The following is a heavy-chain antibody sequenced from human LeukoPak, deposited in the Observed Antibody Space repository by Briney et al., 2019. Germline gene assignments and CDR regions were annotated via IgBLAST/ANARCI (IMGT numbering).Heavy chain of an antibody. J-gene: IGHJ4*02. CDR3: ARGSGSYHTAYMN. Sequence: PGGSLRLSCAASGFTFSSYAMNWVRQAPGKGLEWVSGTGSTGVSTFYADSVKGRFTVSRDNSKNTLSLQMNSLKASDTAMYYCARGSGSYHTAYMNWGQGSPVTVSS. V-gene: IGHV3-23*01. CDR2: TGSTGVST. CDR1: GFTFSSYA. D-gene: IGHD1-26*01.